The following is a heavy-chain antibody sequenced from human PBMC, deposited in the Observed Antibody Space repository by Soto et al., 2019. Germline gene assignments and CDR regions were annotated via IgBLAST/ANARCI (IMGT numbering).Heavy chain of an antibody. CDR3: SKGTTLTTFYNGLDV. Sequence: GSLRLSCAASGFTFSSYAMTWVRQAPGKGLEWVSAISGSGTYRHYADAVQGRFTISRDNSKNTLYLQMNSLRAEDAAIYYCSKGTTLTTFYNGLDVWGQGTTVTVSS. CDR2: ISGSGTYR. CDR1: GFTFSSYA. V-gene: IGHV3-23*01. D-gene: IGHD4-4*01. J-gene: IGHJ6*02.